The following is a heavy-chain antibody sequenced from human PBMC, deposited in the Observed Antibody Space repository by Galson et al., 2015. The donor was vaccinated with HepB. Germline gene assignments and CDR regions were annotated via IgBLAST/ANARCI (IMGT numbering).Heavy chain of an antibody. CDR2: IWYDGSNK. CDR1: GFTFSRYG. D-gene: IGHD6-19*01. J-gene: IGHJ4*02. Sequence: SLRLSCAASGFTFSRYGMHWVRHAPGQGLGWVAVIWYDGSNKYYADSVKGRFTISRDNSKNTLYLQMNSLRAEDTAVYYCARDPTTSTTIYTSIAVADTLDYWGQGTLVTVSS. V-gene: IGHV3-33*01. CDR3: ARDPTTSTTIYTSIAVADTLDY.